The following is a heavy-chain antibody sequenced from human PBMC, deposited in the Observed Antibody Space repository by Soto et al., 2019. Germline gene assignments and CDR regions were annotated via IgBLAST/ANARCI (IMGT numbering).Heavy chain of an antibody. Sequence: QGQLVESGGGVVQPGRSLRLSCAASGFTFSSYGMHWVRQAPGKGLEWVAVISYDGSNNNYADSVKGRFTISRDNSKNTLYLQMNSLRAEDTAVYYYEKDHYDFWCQGTLVTVSS. CDR3: EKDHYDF. J-gene: IGHJ4*02. D-gene: IGHD3-3*01. V-gene: IGHV3-30*18. CDR2: ISYDGSNN. CDR1: GFTFSSYG.